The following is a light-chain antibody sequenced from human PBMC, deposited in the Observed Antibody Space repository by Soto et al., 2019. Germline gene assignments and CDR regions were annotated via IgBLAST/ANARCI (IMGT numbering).Light chain of an antibody. CDR2: GAS. CDR3: QQYGSSPPYT. CDR1: QSVSSSY. V-gene: IGKV3-20*01. Sequence: EIVVTQSPGTLSLSPGERATLSCRASQSVSSSYLAWYQQKPGQAPRLVIYGASSRATGIPDRFSGSGSGTDFTLTISRLEPEDFAVYYCQQYGSSPPYTFGQGTKLEIK. J-gene: IGKJ2*01.